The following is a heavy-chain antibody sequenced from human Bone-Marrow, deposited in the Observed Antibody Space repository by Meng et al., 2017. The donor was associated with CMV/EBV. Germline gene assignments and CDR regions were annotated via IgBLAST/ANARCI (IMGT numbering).Heavy chain of an antibody. CDR3: ARVGYCSSTSCYDDY. D-gene: IGHD2-2*03. V-gene: IGHV3-48*04. J-gene: IGHJ4*02. CDR2: ISGGGTTI. CDR1: GFTFSSYS. Sequence: GESLKISCAASGFTFSSYSMNWVRQAPGKGLEWVSYISGGGTTIYYADSVRGRFTISRDNAKSSLYLQMTSLRVEDTAVYYCARVGYCSSTSCYDDYWGQGTLVTVSS.